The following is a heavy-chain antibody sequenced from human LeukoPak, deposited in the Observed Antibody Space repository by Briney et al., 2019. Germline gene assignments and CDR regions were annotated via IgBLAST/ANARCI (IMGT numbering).Heavy chain of an antibody. CDR1: GYTLTNYG. V-gene: IGHV1-69*13. J-gene: IGHJ4*02. D-gene: IGHD4-11*01. CDR3: ARDKPDYSNYYFDY. CDR2: INPIFGTA. Sequence: RASVKVSCKTSGYTLTNYGISWVRQAPGQGLEWMGGINPIFGTANYAQKFQGRVTITADESTSTAYMELSSLRSEDTAVYYCARDKPDYSNYYFDYWGQGTLVTVSS.